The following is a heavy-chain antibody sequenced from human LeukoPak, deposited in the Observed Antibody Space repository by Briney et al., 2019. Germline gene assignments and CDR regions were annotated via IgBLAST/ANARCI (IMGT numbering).Heavy chain of an antibody. J-gene: IGHJ4*02. CDR2: IYYSGST. Sequence: SETLSLTCTVSGGSISSYYWSWIRQPPGKGLEWIGYIYYSGSTNYNPSLKSRVTISVDTSRNQFSLKLSSVTTADTAVYYCAREDYYGSGSYVRWGQGTLVTISS. D-gene: IGHD3-10*01. V-gene: IGHV4-59*01. CDR3: AREDYYGSGSYVR. CDR1: GGSISSYY.